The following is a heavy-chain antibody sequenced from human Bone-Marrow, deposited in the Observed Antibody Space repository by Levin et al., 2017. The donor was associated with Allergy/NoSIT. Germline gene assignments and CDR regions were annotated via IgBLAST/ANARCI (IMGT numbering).Heavy chain of an antibody. CDR1: GYDFPGYW. CDR3: AKVKSSGWPDAFDF. J-gene: IGHJ3*01. CDR2: IYPRDSDT. V-gene: IGHV5-51*01. D-gene: IGHD6-19*01. Sequence: GESLKISCKGSGYDFPGYWIAWVRQVPGKGLEWMGIIYPRDSDTRYSPSFRGHVIISGDQSINTAYLQWSSLKASDTAIYYCAKVKSSGWPDAFDFWGPGTMVTVSA.